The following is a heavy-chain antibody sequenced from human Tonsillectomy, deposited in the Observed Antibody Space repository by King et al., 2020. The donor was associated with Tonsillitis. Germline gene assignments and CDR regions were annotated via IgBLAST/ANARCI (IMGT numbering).Heavy chain of an antibody. CDR1: GFTFSSYA. D-gene: IGHD3-3*01. J-gene: IGHJ6*03. CDR3: AKESQYDFWSGYRFFYMDV. V-gene: IGHV3-23*04. Sequence: VQLVESGGGLLQPGGSLRVSCAASGFTFSSYAMSWVRQTPGKGLEWVSGISGSGGLKYYADSVKGRFTVSRDNSKNTLYLPMTSLRAEDTSLYYCAKESQYDFWSGYRFFYMDVWGKGTTVTVSS. CDR2: ISGSGGLK.